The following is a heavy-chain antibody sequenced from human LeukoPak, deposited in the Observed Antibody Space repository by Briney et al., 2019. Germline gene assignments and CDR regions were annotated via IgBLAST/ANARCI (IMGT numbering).Heavy chain of an antibody. Sequence: GGSLRLSCAASGFTLSSYAMSWVRQAPGKGLEWVSVIYSGGSTYYADSVKGRFTISRDNSKNTLYLQMNSLRAEDTAVYYCARAWDYWGQGTLVTVSS. J-gene: IGHJ4*02. CDR2: IYSGGST. CDR1: GFTLSSYA. V-gene: IGHV3-53*01. CDR3: ARAWDY.